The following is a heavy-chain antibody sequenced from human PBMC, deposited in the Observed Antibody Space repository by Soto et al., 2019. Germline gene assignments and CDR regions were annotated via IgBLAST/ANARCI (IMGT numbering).Heavy chain of an antibody. CDR3: AAESSSWEVAFDI. D-gene: IGHD6-13*01. J-gene: IGHJ3*02. Sequence: QMQLVQSGPEVKKPGTSVKVSCKASGFTFTSSAVQWVRQARGQRLEWIGWIVVGSGNTNYAQKFQERVTITRDMSTSTAYTELSSLRSEDTAVYYCAAESSSWEVAFDIWGQGTMVTVSS. CDR1: GFTFTSSA. V-gene: IGHV1-58*01. CDR2: IVVGSGNT.